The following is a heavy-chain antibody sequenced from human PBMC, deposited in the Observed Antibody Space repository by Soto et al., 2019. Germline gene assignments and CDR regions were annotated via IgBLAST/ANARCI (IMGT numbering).Heavy chain of an antibody. CDR1: GGSISSYY. D-gene: IGHD3-16*01. CDR3: ARLGAMGGYYYYYMDV. Sequence: SETLSLTCTVSGGSISSYYWSWFRQPPGKGLEWIGYIYYSGSTNYNPSLKSRVTISVDTSKNQFSLKLSSVTAADTAVYYCARLGAMGGYYYYYMDVWGKGTTVTVS. J-gene: IGHJ6*03. V-gene: IGHV4-59*08. CDR2: IYYSGST.